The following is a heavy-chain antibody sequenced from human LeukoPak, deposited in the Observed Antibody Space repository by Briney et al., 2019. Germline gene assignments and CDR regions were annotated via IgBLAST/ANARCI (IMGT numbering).Heavy chain of an antibody. CDR3: ARAGDSSGYEYYFDY. V-gene: IGHV3-48*01. CDR2: ISSSSSTI. D-gene: IGHD3-22*01. Sequence: GGSLRLSCAASGLTFSSYSMNWVRQAPGKGLEWVSYISSSSSTIYYADSVKGRFTVSRDNAKNSLYLQMNSLRAEDTAVYYCARAGDSSGYEYYFDYWGQGTLVTVSS. CDR1: GLTFSSYS. J-gene: IGHJ4*02.